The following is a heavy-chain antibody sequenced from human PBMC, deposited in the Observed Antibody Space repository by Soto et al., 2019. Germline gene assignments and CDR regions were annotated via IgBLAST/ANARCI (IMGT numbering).Heavy chain of an antibody. CDR1: GGSISSYY. J-gene: IGHJ4*02. CDR3: ARRYSSSHDF. D-gene: IGHD6-6*01. CDR2: IYYTGST. V-gene: IGHV4-59*01. Sequence: SETLSLTCTVSGGSISSYYWSCIRQPPGKGLEWIGYIYYTGSTNYNPSLKSRVTISVDTSKNQFSLKLTSVTAADTAVYYCARRYSSSHDFWGQGTLVTVS.